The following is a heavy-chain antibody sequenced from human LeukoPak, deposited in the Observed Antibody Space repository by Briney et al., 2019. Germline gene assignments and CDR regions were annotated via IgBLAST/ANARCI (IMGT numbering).Heavy chain of an antibody. CDR3: AGRGSSWYFDY. CDR1: GGSISSYY. J-gene: IGHJ4*02. CDR2: IYYSGST. V-gene: IGHV4-59*08. Sequence: PSETLSLTCTVSGGSISSYYWSWIRQPPGKGLEWIGYIYYSGSTNYNPSLKSRVTISVDTSKNQFSLKLSSVTAADTAVYYCAGRGSSWYFDYWGQGTLVTVSS. D-gene: IGHD6-13*01.